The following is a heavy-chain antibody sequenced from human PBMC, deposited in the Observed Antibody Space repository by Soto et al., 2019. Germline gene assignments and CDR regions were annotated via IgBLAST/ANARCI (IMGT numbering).Heavy chain of an antibody. J-gene: IGHJ4*02. CDR2: ISWDGGSP. D-gene: IGHD6-19*01. V-gene: IGHV3-43*01. CDR1: GFTFDDYT. CDR3: AKAMGHIAVAAAFDY. Sequence: GGSLRLSCAASGFTFDDYTMHWVRQAPGKGLEWVSLISWDGGSPYYADSVKGRSTISRDNSKNSLYLQMNSLRTEDTALYYCAKAMGHIAVAAAFDYWGQGTLVTVSS.